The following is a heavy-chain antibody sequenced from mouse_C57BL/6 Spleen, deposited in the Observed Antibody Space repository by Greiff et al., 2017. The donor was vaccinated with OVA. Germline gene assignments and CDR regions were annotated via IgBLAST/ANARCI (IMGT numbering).Heavy chain of an antibody. Sequence: QVQLKESGTELVKPGASVKLSCKASGYTFTSYWMHWVKQRPGQGLEWIGNINPSNGGTNYNEKFKSKATLTVDKSSSTAYMQLSSLTSEDSAVYYCARRGRSDGYYFDYWGQGTTLTVSS. CDR1: GYTFTSYW. CDR2: INPSNGGT. D-gene: IGHD2-3*01. J-gene: IGHJ2*01. CDR3: ARRGRSDGYYFDY. V-gene: IGHV1-53*01.